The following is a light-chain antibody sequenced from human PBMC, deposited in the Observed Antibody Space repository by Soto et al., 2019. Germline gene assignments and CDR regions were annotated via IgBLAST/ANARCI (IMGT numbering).Light chain of an antibody. J-gene: IGKJ2*01. CDR3: MQGSHWPYT. Sequence: DVVMTQSPLSLAVTLGQPASISCRSSQSLVYRDGSTYLTWFQQRPGQSPRRLIYKVSQGDSGAPYRFSGSGSGTDYTLKISRVEAADVGVYFCMQGSHWPYTFGQGTKLEIK. CDR1: QSLVYRDGSTY. V-gene: IGKV2-30*01. CDR2: KVS.